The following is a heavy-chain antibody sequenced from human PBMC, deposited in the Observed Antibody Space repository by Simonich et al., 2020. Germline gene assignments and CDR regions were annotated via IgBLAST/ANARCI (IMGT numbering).Heavy chain of an antibody. V-gene: IGHV3-23*01. CDR3: AKRSGVSITGTFDY. D-gene: IGHD1-7*01. CDR1: GFTFSSYA. CDR2: FSGSGGST. J-gene: IGHJ4*02. Sequence: EVQLLESGGGLVQPGGSLRLSCSASGFTFSSYAMSWVRQAPGEGLEGVAAFSGSGGSTYYEDSVKGRFTISRDNSKNTLYLQMNSLRAEDTAVYYCAKRSGVSITGTFDYWGQGTLVTVSS.